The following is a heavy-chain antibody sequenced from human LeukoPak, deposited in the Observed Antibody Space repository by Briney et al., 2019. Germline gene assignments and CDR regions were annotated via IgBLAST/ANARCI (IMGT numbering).Heavy chain of an antibody. D-gene: IGHD3-22*01. J-gene: IGHJ5*02. CDR1: GYTFTSYY. V-gene: IGHV1-46*01. CDR3: ARANNLYYYDSSGYYYGNWFDP. CDR2: INPSGGST. Sequence: ASVKVSCKTSGYTFTSYYIHWVRQAPGQGLEWMGIINPSGGSTNYAQKFQGRVTMTRDTSTSTVYMELSSLRSEDTAVYYCARANNLYYYDSSGYYYGNWFDPWGQGTLVTVSS.